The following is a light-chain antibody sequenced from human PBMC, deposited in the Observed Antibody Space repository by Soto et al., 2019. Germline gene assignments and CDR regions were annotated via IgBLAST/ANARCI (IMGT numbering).Light chain of an antibody. CDR3: QQYNHWPSIT. CDR1: QSISSN. J-gene: IGKJ5*01. V-gene: IGKV3-15*01. CDR2: GAS. Sequence: EIVMTQSPATLSVSPGERATLSCRASQSISSNLAWYQQKPGQAARLLIFGASTRATGIPARFSGSGSGTEFTLTISSLQSEDFALYYCQQYNHWPSITFGQGTRLEIK.